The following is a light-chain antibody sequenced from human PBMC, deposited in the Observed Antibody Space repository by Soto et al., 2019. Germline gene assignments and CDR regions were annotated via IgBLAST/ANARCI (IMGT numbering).Light chain of an antibody. CDR2: DND. V-gene: IGLV1-51*01. J-gene: IGLJ3*02. Sequence: QSVLTQPPSVSAAPGQKVTISCSGSSSNIGNNYVSWFQQVPGTAPKLLIYDNDKRPSEIPDRFSASRSGTSATLVFTGLQAGDEADYYCGTSDSSLSAGVFGGGTKLTVL. CDR1: SSNIGNNY. CDR3: GTSDSSLSAGV.